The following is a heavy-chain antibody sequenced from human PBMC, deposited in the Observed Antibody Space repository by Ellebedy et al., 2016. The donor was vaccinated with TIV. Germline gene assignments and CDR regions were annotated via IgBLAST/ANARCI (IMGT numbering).Heavy chain of an antibody. CDR2: INPNSGGT. V-gene: IGHV1-2*02. Sequence: ASVKVSCKASGYTFTGYYMHWVRQAPGQGLEWMGWINPNSGGTTYAQKFQGRVTMTRDTSISTAYMDLSRLGSDDTAVYYCARDPCSSTSCPWSDPWGQGTLVTVSS. CDR1: GYTFTGYY. D-gene: IGHD2-2*01. CDR3: ARDPCSSTSCPWSDP. J-gene: IGHJ5*02.